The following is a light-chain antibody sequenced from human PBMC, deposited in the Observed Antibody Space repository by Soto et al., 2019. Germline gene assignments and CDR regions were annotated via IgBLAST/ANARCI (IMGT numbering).Light chain of an antibody. CDR1: QSVSSSY. J-gene: IGKJ1*01. V-gene: IGKV3-20*01. CDR2: GAS. CDR3: QQYGSSPT. Sequence: EIVLTQSPGTLSLSPGERATPSCRASQSVSSSYLAWYQQKPGQAPRLLIYGASSRATGIPDRFSGSGSGTDFTLTISRLEPEDFAVYYYQQYGSSPTFGQGTKV.